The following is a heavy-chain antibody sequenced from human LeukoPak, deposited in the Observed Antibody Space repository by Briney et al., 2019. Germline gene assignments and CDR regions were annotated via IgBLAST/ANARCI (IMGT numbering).Heavy chain of an antibody. Sequence: MPSETLSLTCTVSGGSITSHDWSWIRQPPGKGLEWIGYIYYSGSTNYNPSLKSRVTISVDTSKNQISLRLSSVTAADTAVYYCARESGGQTLSADYWGQGTLVTVSS. V-gene: IGHV4-59*11. CDR2: IYYSGST. J-gene: IGHJ4*02. D-gene: IGHD4-23*01. CDR3: ARESGGQTLSADY. CDR1: GGSITSHD.